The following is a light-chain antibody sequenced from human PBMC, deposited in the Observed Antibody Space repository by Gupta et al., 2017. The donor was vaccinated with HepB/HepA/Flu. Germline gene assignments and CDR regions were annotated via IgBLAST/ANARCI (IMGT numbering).Light chain of an antibody. CDR1: SSNIGAGYD. Sequence: QSVLTQPPSVSGPPGQRVTISCTGSSSNIGAGYDVHWYQQRPGTAPKLLVSGNSNRRSGVPDRFSGSKSGTSASLAITGLQAEDEADYYCQTYDSSLGGSRVFGTGTKVTVL. J-gene: IGLJ1*01. CDR2: GNS. CDR3: QTYDSSLGGSRV. V-gene: IGLV1-40*01.